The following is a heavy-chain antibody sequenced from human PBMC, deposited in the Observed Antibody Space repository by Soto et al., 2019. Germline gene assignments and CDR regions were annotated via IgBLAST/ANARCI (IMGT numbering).Heavy chain of an antibody. V-gene: IGHV1-69*01. J-gene: IGHJ6*02. CDR1: GGTFSSYA. D-gene: IGHD2-2*01. CDR2: IIPISETT. Sequence: QVQLVQSGAEVKKPGSSVKVSCKASGGTFSSYAISWVRQAPGQGLEWMGGIIPISETTNYAQKFQGRVTITADESKSTAFMELSSLRSEYTAVYYCARSLRSSTSLEIYYYYYYGMDVWGQGTTVTVSS. CDR3: ARSLRSSTSLEIYYYYYYGMDV.